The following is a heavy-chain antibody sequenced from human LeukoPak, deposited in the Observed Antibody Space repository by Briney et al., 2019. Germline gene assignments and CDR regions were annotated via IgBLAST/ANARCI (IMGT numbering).Heavy chain of an antibody. V-gene: IGHV4-59*01. CDR1: GGSISGYY. Sequence: PSETLSLTCTVSGGSISGYYWSWIRQPPGKGLEWIGYIYYSGSTNYNPSLKSRVTISVDTSKNQFSLKLRSVTAADTAVYYCARADGYSYGRFDYWGPGTLVTVSS. D-gene: IGHD5-18*01. CDR2: IYYSGST. CDR3: ARADGYSYGRFDY. J-gene: IGHJ4*02.